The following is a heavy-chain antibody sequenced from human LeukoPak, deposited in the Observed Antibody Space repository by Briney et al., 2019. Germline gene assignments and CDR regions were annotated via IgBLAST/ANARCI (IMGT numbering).Heavy chain of an antibody. V-gene: IGHV4-59*01. CDR2: IYYSGST. Sequence: PSETLSLTCTVSGGSISSYYWSWIRQPPGKGLEWIEYIYYSGSTNYNPFLKSRVTISVDTSKNQFSLKLSSVTAADTAVYYCARMIGDDAFDIWGQGTMVTVSS. J-gene: IGHJ3*02. CDR1: GGSISSYY. D-gene: IGHD3-22*01. CDR3: ARMIGDDAFDI.